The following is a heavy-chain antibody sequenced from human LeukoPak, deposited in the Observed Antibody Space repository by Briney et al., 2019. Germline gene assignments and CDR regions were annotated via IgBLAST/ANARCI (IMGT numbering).Heavy chain of an antibody. J-gene: IGHJ4*02. CDR1: GFTLSSYG. V-gene: IGHV3-30*02. Sequence: GGAPRISCATSGFTLSSYGKHRGRPAPGKGVGWVAFIRYDGSNKYYADSVKGRFTISRDNSKSTLYLQMNSLRAKDTAVYYCAKAGIAAAGSDFDYWGQGTLVTVSS. D-gene: IGHD6-13*01. CDR3: AKAGIAAAGSDFDY. CDR2: IRYDGSNK.